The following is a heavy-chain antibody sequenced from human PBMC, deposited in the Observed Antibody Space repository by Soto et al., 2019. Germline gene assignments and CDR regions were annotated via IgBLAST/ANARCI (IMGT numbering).Heavy chain of an antibody. V-gene: IGHV3-13*05. J-gene: IGHJ6*02. CDR2: IGTAGDP. D-gene: IGHD2-15*01. CDR3: ARSRPAAAHYYFFAMDI. Sequence: PGGSLRLSCAASGVTFRSYDMHWVRQVTGKSLEWVSAIGTAGDPYYPGSVKGRFTISRENAKNSLYLQMNGLRDGDTAVYYCARSRPAAAHYYFFAMDIWGQGTTVTVSS. CDR1: GVTFRSYD.